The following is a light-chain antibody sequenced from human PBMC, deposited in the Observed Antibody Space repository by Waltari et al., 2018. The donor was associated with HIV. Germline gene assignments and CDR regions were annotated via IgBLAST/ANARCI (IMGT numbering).Light chain of an antibody. CDR2: EVN. Sequence: QSALTQPPPASGSPGQSVTIPCTGTSSDAGGSKSLLWYHQHPGKAPKLMIYEVNKRPSGVPDRYPGSKSANPASLTVSGLQADDEADYYCNSYAGSNNWVFGGGTKLTVL. J-gene: IGLJ3*02. V-gene: IGLV2-8*01. CDR3: NSYAGSNNWV. CDR1: SSDAGGSKS.